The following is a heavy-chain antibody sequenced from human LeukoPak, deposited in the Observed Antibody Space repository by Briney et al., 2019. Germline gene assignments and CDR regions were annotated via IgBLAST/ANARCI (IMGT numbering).Heavy chain of an antibody. J-gene: IGHJ4*02. CDR3: ASGYDFSSGSKRGFDN. D-gene: IGHD3-3*01. CDR2: ISSSSSYI. CDR1: GFTFSSYS. V-gene: IGHV3-21*01. Sequence: GGSLRLSCAASGFTFSSYSMNWVRQAPGKGLEWVSSISSSSSYIYYADSVKGRFTISRDNAKNSLYLQMNSLRAEDTAVYYCASGYDFSSGSKRGFDNWGQGTLVIVSS.